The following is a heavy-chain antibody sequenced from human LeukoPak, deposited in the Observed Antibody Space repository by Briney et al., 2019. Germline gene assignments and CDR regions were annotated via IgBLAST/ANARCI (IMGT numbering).Heavy chain of an antibody. CDR3: TRRDYYDSSGYYDY. V-gene: IGHV3-73*01. Sequence: GGSLRLACAASGFTFSGSAMHWVRQASGKGLEWVGRIRSKANSYATAYAASVKGRFTISRDNSKNTAYLQMNSLKTEDTAVYYCTRRDYYDSSGYYDYWGQGTLVTVFS. D-gene: IGHD3-22*01. CDR2: IRSKANSYAT. J-gene: IGHJ4*02. CDR1: GFTFSGSA.